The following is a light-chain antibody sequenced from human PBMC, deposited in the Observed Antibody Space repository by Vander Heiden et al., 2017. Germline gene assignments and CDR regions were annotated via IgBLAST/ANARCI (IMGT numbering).Light chain of an antibody. V-gene: IGKV4-1*01. CDR3: QQYSSTPPT. CDR1: QSVLYSSNNKNY. CDR2: WAS. Sequence: GSLGERATINCKSSQSVLYSSNNKNYLAWYQQKPGQPPKLLIYWASTRESGVPDRFSGSGSGTDFTLTISSLQAEDVAVYYCQQYSSTPPTF. J-gene: IGKJ1*01.